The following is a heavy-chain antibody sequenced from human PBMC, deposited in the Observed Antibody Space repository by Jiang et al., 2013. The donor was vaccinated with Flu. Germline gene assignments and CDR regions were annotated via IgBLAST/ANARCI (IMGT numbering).Heavy chain of an antibody. CDR3: AHRGSSTSCFDY. V-gene: IGHV2-5*02. CDR2: IYWDDDK. Sequence: GWIRQPPGKALEWLALIYWDDDKRYSPSLKSRLTITKDTSKNQVVLTMTNMDPVDTATYYCAHRGSSTSCFDYWGQGTLVTVSS. J-gene: IGHJ4*02. D-gene: IGHD2-2*01.